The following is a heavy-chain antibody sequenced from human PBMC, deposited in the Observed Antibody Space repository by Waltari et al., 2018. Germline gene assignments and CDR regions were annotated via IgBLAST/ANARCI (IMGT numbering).Heavy chain of an antibody. D-gene: IGHD2-2*01. J-gene: IGHJ4*02. CDR3: VRENCSVTSCFKHFDY. V-gene: IGHV3-21*01. CDR1: GLSFGTYN. CDR2: ISSRSAYK. Sequence: EGQLVESGGGLVKPGGSLRLSCAASGLSFGTYNMNWVRQAPGKGLEWVSYISSRSAYKCYAYSVKGRLATSRDNAKNLLFLQMNRLRADDTAVYYCVRENCSVTSCFKHFDYWGRGILVTVSS.